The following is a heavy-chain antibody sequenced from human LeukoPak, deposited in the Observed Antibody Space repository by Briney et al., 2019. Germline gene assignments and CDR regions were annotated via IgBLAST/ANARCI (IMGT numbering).Heavy chain of an antibody. Sequence: ASVKVSCKASGYTFTGSYMHWVRQAPGQGLEWMGWINLNSGGTNYAQKFQVRVTMTRDTSISTAYMELSRLRSDDTAVYYCARSPHILTGENFDYWGQGTLVTVSS. CDR3: ARSPHILTGENFDY. J-gene: IGHJ4*02. V-gene: IGHV1-2*02. CDR1: GYTFTGSY. CDR2: INLNSGGT. D-gene: IGHD3-9*01.